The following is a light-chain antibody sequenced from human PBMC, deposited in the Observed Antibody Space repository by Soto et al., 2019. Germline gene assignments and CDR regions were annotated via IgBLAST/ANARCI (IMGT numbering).Light chain of an antibody. CDR3: QQRSNWPPEIT. V-gene: IGKV3-11*01. CDR2: DAS. CDR1: QSVSIS. Sequence: DIVLAQSPATLSLSAGERATLSCTSSQSVSISLAWYQQKPGQAPRLLIYDASNRATGVPARFSGSGSGTDFTRTVSSLEPEEFALYYCQQRSNWPPEITLGQGTRLEIK. J-gene: IGKJ5*01.